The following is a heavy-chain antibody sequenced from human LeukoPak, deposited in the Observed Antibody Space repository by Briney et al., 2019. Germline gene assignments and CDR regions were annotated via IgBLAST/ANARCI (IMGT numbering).Heavy chain of an antibody. CDR3: ARGVTYYDILTGYCYFDY. CDR2: INHSGST. CDR1: GGSISSGSYY. D-gene: IGHD3-9*01. Sequence: SQTLSLTCTVSGGSISSGSYYWSWIRQPPGKGLEWIGEINHSGSTNYNPSLKSRVTISVDTSKNQFSLKLSSVTAADTAVYYCARGVTYYDILTGYCYFDYWGQGTLVTVSS. V-gene: IGHV4-39*07. J-gene: IGHJ4*02.